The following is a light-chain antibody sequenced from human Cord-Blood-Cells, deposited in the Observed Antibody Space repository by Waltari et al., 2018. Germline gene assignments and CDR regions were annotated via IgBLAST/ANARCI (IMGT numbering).Light chain of an antibody. CDR2: QDS. V-gene: IGLV3-1*01. Sequence: SYELTQPPSVSVSPGQTASITCSGDKLGDKYACWYQQKPGQSPVLVIYQDSKRPSGIPERFSGAHSGNPATLTISGTQAMDEADYYCQAWDSSTVVFGGGTKLTVL. CDR1: KLGDKY. J-gene: IGLJ2*01. CDR3: QAWDSSTVV.